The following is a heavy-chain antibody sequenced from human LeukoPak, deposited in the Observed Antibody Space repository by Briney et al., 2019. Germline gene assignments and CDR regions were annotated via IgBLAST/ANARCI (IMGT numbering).Heavy chain of an antibody. Sequence: KHGESLKISCRASGYNFPKSWIGWVRQMPGKGLEWVAIIYPDDSRTNYSPSFQGHVTISADKSISTAYLQWSSLKASDTAMYYCARLGYSSSWYGNWFDPWGQGTLVTVSS. J-gene: IGHJ5*02. V-gene: IGHV5-51*01. D-gene: IGHD6-13*01. CDR3: ARLGYSSSWYGNWFDP. CDR1: GYNFPKSW. CDR2: IYPDDSRT.